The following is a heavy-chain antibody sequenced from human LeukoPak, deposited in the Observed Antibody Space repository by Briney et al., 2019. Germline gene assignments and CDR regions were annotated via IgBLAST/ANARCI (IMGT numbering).Heavy chain of an antibody. CDR1: GFTFSSYS. CDR3: ARDNYSSGWSTRAYYYYMDV. J-gene: IGHJ6*03. D-gene: IGHD6-19*01. Sequence: GGSLRLSCAASGFTFSSYSMNWVRQAPGKGLEWVSSISSSSSYIYYADSVKGRFTISRDNAKNSLYLQMNSLRAEDTAVYYCARDNYSSGWSTRAYYYYMDVWGKGTTVTVSS. V-gene: IGHV3-21*01. CDR2: ISSSSSYI.